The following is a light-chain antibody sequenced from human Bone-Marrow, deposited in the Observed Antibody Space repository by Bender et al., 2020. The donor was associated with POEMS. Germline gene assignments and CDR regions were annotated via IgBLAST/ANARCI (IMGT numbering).Light chain of an antibody. V-gene: IGLV2-8*01. CDR1: SNDVGGYNY. Sequence: QSALTQPPSASGSPGQSVTISCTGTSNDVGGYNYVSWYQQHPGKAPKLIIYEVTQRPSGVPDRFSGSKSGSTASLTVSGLQADDEANYYCTSYTFGGSLVFGGGTKLTVL. J-gene: IGLJ3*02. CDR3: TSYTFGGSLV. CDR2: EVT.